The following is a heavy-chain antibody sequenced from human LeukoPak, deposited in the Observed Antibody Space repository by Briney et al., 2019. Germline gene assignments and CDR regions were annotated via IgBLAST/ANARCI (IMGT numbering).Heavy chain of an antibody. CDR2: IYTGGGR. CDR1: GFTFSSYE. Sequence: PGGSLRLSCVASGFTFSSYEMNWVRQAPGKELEWVSVIYTGGGRYYADSVRGRFTISRDTSKNMVFLQMNSLRVEDTAVYYCARGIDYWGRGTLVTVSS. J-gene: IGHJ4*02. CDR3: ARGIDY. V-gene: IGHV3-53*01.